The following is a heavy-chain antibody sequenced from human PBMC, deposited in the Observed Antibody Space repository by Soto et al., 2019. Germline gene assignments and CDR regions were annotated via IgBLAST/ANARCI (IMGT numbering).Heavy chain of an antibody. D-gene: IGHD3-3*01. V-gene: IGHV4-30-2*01. CDR2: ISHRGNT. J-gene: IGHJ4*02. CDR3: AREIYGDGDYFDL. Sequence: SRTLSLPCAVSGVSINSGTYSWSWVRQPPGKGLEWVGYISHRGNTYYNSSLRSRVAISLDTSKNQFSLRLSSVTAADTAVYYCAREIYGDGDYFDLGGQGNLVTGSS. CDR1: GVSINSGTYS.